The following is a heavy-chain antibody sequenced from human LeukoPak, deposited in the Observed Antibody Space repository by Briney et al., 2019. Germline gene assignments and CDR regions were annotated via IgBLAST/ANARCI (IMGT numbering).Heavy chain of an antibody. CDR1: GFTLSSNW. D-gene: IGHD3-10*02. CDR2: FYSDGGRT. Sequence: GGSLRLSCAGSGFTLSSNWMHWVRQAPGKGLVWVARFYSDGGRTNYADSVKGRFTISGDNAKNTQYLQMSSLRAEDTAVYYCAELGITMIGGVWGKGTTVTISS. J-gene: IGHJ6*04. CDR3: AELGITMIGGV. V-gene: IGHV3-74*01.